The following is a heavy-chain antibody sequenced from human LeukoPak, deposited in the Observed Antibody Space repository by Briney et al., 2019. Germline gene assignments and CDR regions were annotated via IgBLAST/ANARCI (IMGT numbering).Heavy chain of an antibody. CDR3: AREGGYYDSSGYYNSANWFDP. V-gene: IGHV4-34*01. D-gene: IGHD3-22*01. J-gene: IGHJ5*02. CDR2: INHSGST. Sequence: SETLSLTCAVYGGSFSGYYWSWIRQPPGKGLEWIGEINHSGSTNYNPSLKSRVTISVDTSKNQSSLKLSSVTAADTAVYYCAREGGYYDSSGYYNSANWFDPWGQGTLVTVSS. CDR1: GGSFSGYY.